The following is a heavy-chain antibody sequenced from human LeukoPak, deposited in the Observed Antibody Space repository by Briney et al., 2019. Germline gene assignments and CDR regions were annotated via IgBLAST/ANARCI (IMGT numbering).Heavy chain of an antibody. D-gene: IGHD3-9*01. CDR2: IKQDGSEK. CDR3: ARVGYFDWSLYYYYYMDV. CDR1: GFTFSSYW. V-gene: IGHV3-7*01. J-gene: IGHJ6*03. Sequence: GGSLRLSCTASGFTFSSYWMSWVRQAPGKGLEWVADIKQDGSEKYYVDSVKGRFTISRDNAKNSLYLQMNSLRAEDTAVYYCARVGYFDWSLYYYYYMDVWGKGTTVTVSS.